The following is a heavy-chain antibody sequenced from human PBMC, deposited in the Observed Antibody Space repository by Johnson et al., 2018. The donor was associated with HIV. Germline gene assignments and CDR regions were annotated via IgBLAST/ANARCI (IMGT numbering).Heavy chain of an antibody. D-gene: IGHD5-18*01. Sequence: VQLVESGGGVVQPGRSLRLSCAASGFTFSNAWMSWVRQAPGKGLEWVGRIKSKTDGGTTDYAAPVKGRFTISRDDSKDTLYLQVNSLKTEDTAVYYCTTYTTMVTMYVEIKGGAFDIWGQGTMVTVSS. J-gene: IGHJ3*02. CDR1: GFTFSNAW. V-gene: IGHV3-15*01. CDR2: IKSKTDGGTT. CDR3: TTYTTMVTMYVEIKGGAFDI.